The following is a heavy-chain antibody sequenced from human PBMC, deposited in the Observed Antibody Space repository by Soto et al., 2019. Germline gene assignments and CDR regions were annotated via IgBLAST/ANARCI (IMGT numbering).Heavy chain of an antibody. CDR3: PRAVRDSGYDSYANRFGS. D-gene: IGHD5-12*01. Sequence: PSETLSLPCAVSRGSISSGSYSRSWIRQPPGKGLKWIGNIYHSGHTYYNPSLKSRVTMSLDKSRNQFPLSRSSVTAADTALYYCPRAVRDSGYDSYANRFGSWGQGTRGTVSP. J-gene: IGHJ5*01. V-gene: IGHV4-30-2*01. CDR1: RGSISSGSYS. CDR2: IYHSGHT.